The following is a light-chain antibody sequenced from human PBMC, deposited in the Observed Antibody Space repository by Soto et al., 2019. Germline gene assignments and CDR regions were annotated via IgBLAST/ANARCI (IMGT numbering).Light chain of an antibody. Sequence: QSALTQPASVSGSPGQSITISCTGTSSDVGGHNYVSWYQQHPGKAPKLMIYEVSNRPSGVSNRFSGSKSGNTASLTISGLQAEDEADYYCSSYIRCNTPYVFGSGTKVTV. J-gene: IGLJ1*01. CDR1: SSDVGGHNY. V-gene: IGLV2-14*01. CDR3: SSYIRCNTPYV. CDR2: EVS.